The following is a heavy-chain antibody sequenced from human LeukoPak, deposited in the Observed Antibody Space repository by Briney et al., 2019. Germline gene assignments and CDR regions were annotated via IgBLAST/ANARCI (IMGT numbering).Heavy chain of an antibody. CDR2: ISSGSSYI. J-gene: IGHJ4*02. CDR3: ARDAYGDYYFDY. CDR1: GFTFSSYT. D-gene: IGHD4-17*01. Sequence: GGSLRLSCAASGFTFSSYTMNWVRQAPGKGLEWVSFISSGSSYINYADSVKGRFTISRDNAKNSLYLQMNSLRAEDTAVYYCARDAYGDYYFDYWGQGTLVTVSS. V-gene: IGHV3-21*01.